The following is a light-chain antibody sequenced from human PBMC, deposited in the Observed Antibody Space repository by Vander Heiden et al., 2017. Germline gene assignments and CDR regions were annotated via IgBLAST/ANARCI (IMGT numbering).Light chain of an antibody. J-gene: IGKJ5*01. Sequence: DIQMTQPPSSLSASVGDRVTITCRASRSIYGFLNWYQQKPGKAPKLLMSSASTLQSGGPSRFSGSGSGTDFTLTISSLQPEDFGTYYCQQSYTVPFTFGQGTRLESK. CDR2: SAS. CDR1: RSIYGF. CDR3: QQSYTVPFT. V-gene: IGKV1-39*01.